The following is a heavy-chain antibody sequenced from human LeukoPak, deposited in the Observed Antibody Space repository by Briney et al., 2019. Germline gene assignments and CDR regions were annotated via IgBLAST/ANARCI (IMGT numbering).Heavy chain of an antibody. V-gene: IGHV3-30-3*01. CDR3: SRNPEREYWFDP. CDR1: GFTFSAHS. Sequence: GRSLRLSCAASGFTFSAHSMHWVRQPPGKGLEGVAFISYDGSIKFYADSLKGRFTISRDNSKKTLYLQINSLRGEDTAVYFCSRNPEREYWFDPWGQGTLVTVSS. J-gene: IGHJ5*02. CDR2: ISYDGSIK.